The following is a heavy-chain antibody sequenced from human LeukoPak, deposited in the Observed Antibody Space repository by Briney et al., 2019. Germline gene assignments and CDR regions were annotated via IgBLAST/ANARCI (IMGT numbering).Heavy chain of an antibody. D-gene: IGHD3-10*01. Sequence: KPGGSLRLSCAASGFTFSSYSMNWVRQAPGKGLEWVSSISSSSSYIYYADSVKGRFTISRDNAKKSLFLQMNSLRAEDTAGYYCARVPMVQGVNVDPCDYWGPGTLVTVSS. J-gene: IGHJ4*02. CDR1: GFTFSSYS. CDR3: ARVPMVQGVNVDPCDY. V-gene: IGHV3-21*01. CDR2: ISSSSSYI.